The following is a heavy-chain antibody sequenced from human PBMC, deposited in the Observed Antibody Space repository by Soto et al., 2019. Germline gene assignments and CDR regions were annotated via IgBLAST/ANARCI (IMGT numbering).Heavy chain of an antibody. CDR1: GFTFSTSG. V-gene: IGHV3-49*04. CDR3: TRDRLGYDILTGYQTFDY. Sequence: PGGALRLSCAASGFTFSTSGMHWVRQAPGKGLEWVGFIRSKAYGGTTEYAASVKGRFTISRDDSKSIAYLQMNSLKTEDTAVYYCTRDRLGYDILTGYQTFDYWGQGT. CDR2: IRSKAYGGTT. D-gene: IGHD3-9*01. J-gene: IGHJ4*02.